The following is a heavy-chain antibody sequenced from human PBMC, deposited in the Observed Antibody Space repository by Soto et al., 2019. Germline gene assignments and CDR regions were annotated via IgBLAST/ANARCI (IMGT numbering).Heavy chain of an antibody. CDR3: ARSPPSGWYLGLYYYYYMDV. D-gene: IGHD6-19*01. V-gene: IGHV3-13*01. J-gene: IGHJ6*03. CDR2: IGTAGDT. Sequence: EVQLVESGGGLVQPGGSLRLSCAASGFTFSSYDMHWVRQATGKGLEWVSAIGTAGDTYYPGSVKVRFTISRENAKNSLYLQMNSLRAGDTAVYYCARSPPSGWYLGLYYYYYMDVWGKGTTVTVSS. CDR1: GFTFSSYD.